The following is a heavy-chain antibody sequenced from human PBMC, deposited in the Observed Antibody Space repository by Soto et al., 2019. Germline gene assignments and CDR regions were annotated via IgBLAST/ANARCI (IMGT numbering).Heavy chain of an antibody. J-gene: IGHJ5*02. D-gene: IGHD3-3*01. V-gene: IGHV3-64D*06. CDR2: MSSNGGST. Sequence: GGSLRLSCSASGFTFSTYAMHWVRQSPGKGLEYVSAMSSNGGSTYYADSVKGRFTISRDNSRNTLYLQMSSLRAEDTAVYYCVKSAKYYDFWSGYGWFDPWGQGTLVTVSS. CDR1: GFTFSTYA. CDR3: VKSAKYYDFWSGYGWFDP.